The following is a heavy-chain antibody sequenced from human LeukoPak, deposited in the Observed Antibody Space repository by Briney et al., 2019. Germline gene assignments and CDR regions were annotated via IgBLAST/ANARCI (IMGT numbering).Heavy chain of an antibody. CDR2: INPYNAYT. J-gene: IGHJ4*02. CDR3: ARVQHLDY. V-gene: IGHV1-2*02. Sequence: ASLKVSCKASGYTFTGYYIHWVRQAPGQGLEGMGWINPYNAYTHYAQKFQGRVTMTRDTSISTVYIELSSLTSDDTAVYYCARVQHLDYWGQGTLVTVSS. CDR1: GYTFTGYY. D-gene: IGHD6-13*01.